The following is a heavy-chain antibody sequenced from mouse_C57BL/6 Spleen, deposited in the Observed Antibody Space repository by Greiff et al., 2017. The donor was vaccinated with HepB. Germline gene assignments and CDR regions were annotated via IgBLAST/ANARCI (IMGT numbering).Heavy chain of an antibody. CDR2: ISSGGDYI. D-gene: IGHD1-1*01. CDR1: GFTFSSYA. Sequence: EVQRVESGEGLVKPGGSLKLSCAASGFTFSSYAMSWVRQTPEKRLEWVAYISSGGDYIYYADTVQGRFTISRDNARNTLYLQMSSLKSEDTAMYYCTRDDYGSSPFDYWGQGTTLTVSS. V-gene: IGHV5-9-1*02. J-gene: IGHJ2*01. CDR3: TRDDYGSSPFDY.